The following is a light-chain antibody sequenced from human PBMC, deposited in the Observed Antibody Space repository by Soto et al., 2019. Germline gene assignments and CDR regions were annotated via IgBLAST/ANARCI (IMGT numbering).Light chain of an antibody. J-gene: IGKJ1*01. CDR2: AAS. CDR3: QQSYSTPPWT. CDR1: QSISSY. V-gene: IGKV1-39*01. Sequence: DIPMTQSPSSLSASVGDRVTITCRASQSISSYLNWYQQKPGKAPKLLIYAASSLQSGVPSRFSGSGSGTDFTLTISSQQPEDFATYYCQQSYSTPPWTFGQGTKVEIK.